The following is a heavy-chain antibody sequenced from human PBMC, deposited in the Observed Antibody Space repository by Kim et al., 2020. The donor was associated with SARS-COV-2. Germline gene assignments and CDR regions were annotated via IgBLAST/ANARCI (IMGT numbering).Heavy chain of an antibody. D-gene: IGHD6-19*01. CDR1: GFTFSSYG. Sequence: GGSLRLSCAASGFTFSSYGMTWVRQAPGKGLEWVSNIKQDGNQTYYVDSVKGRFTISRDNAKNSLYLQMNSLRAEDTAVYYCARDGDLYSSGKDAFDIWGQGTMVTVSS. V-gene: IGHV3-7*01. CDR3: ARDGDLYSSGKDAFDI. CDR2: IKQDGNQT. J-gene: IGHJ3*02.